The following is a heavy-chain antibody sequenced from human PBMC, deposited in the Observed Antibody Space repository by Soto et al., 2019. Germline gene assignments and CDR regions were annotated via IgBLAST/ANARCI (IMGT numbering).Heavy chain of an antibody. Sequence: GGSLRLSSADFGSIFSDLYMSWIRQATGKGVEWVSYGGLGGNTIYYADSVKARFTVSRDNAKNSLYLQMNILRVVDTVVHYFARDTFPYYHNSSGYGEAFHPLGQG. CDR3: ARDTFPYYHNSSGYGEAFHP. CDR1: GSIFSDLY. V-gene: IGHV3-11*01. J-gene: IGHJ5*02. D-gene: IGHD3-22*01. CDR2: GGLGGNTI.